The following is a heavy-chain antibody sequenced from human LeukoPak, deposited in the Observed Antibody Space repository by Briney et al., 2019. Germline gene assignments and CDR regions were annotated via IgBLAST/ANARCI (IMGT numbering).Heavy chain of an antibody. V-gene: IGHV3-23*01. CDR1: GFTFSSYA. CDR3: AKAELGVDTFFDY. CDR2: ISGSGGST. D-gene: IGHD3-3*01. Sequence: PGGSLRLSCAASGFTFSSYAMSWVRQAPGKGLEWVSGISGSGGSTYYADSVKGRFTISRDNSKNTLYLQMNSLSAEDTAFYYCAKAELGVDTFFDYWGQGTLVTFSS. J-gene: IGHJ4*02.